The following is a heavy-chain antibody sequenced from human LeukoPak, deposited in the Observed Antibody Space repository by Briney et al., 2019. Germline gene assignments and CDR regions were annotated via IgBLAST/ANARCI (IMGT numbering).Heavy chain of an antibody. J-gene: IGHJ3*02. CDR3: ARGRGIAELTAAFDI. CDR2: MNPNSGNT. Sequence: ASVKVSCKASGYTFTSYDINWVRQATGQGLEWMGWMNPNSGNTGYAQKFQGRVTITRNTSISTAYMELSSLRSEDTAVYFCARGRGIAELTAAFDIWGQGTMVTVSS. CDR1: GYTFTSYD. D-gene: IGHD6-13*01. V-gene: IGHV1-8*03.